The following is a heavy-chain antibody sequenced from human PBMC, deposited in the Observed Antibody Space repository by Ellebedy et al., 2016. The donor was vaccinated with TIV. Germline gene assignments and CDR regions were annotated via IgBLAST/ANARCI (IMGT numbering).Heavy chain of an antibody. V-gene: IGHV3-53*04. CDR3: ARLEIVAEPAPDPVDI. CDR1: GFSVSDSY. J-gene: IGHJ3*02. Sequence: GESLKISXAASGFSVSDSYMSWVRQAPGKGLEWVACIYRGGSTFYADSVAGRFTISRHESKNTVFLQMKSLGPEDTTVYFCARLEIVAEPAPDPVDIWGQGTMVTVSS. D-gene: IGHD3-16*02. CDR2: IYRGGST.